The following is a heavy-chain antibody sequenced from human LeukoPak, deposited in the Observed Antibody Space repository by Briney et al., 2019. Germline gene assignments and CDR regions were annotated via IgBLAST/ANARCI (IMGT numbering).Heavy chain of an antibody. V-gene: IGHV1-69*01. Sequence: SVKVSCKASGGTFSSYAISWVRQAPGQGLEWMGGIIPIFGTANYAQKFQGRVTITADESTSTAYMELSSLRSEDTAVYYCARVIYGSGTYYKGWFDPWGQGTLVTVSS. D-gene: IGHD3-10*01. CDR2: IIPIFGTA. CDR3: ARVIYGSGTYYKGWFDP. J-gene: IGHJ5*02. CDR1: GGTFSSYA.